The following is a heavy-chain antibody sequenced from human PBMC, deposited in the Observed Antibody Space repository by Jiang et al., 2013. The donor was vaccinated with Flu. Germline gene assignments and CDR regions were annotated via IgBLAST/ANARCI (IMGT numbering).Heavy chain of an antibody. Sequence: SGPGLVKPSETLSLTCTVSGGSISSYYWSWIRQPPGKGLEWIGYVYYSGSTNYNPSLKSRATISVDTSKNQFSLKLSSVTAADTAVFYCARQSRYSSGPFVSFDYWGQGTLVTVSS. CDR3: ARQSRYSSGPFVSFDY. CDR1: GGSISSYY. V-gene: IGHV4-59*08. J-gene: IGHJ4*02. CDR2: VYYSGST. D-gene: IGHD6-19*01.